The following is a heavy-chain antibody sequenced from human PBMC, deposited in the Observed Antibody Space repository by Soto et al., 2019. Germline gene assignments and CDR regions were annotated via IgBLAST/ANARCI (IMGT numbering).Heavy chain of an antibody. CDR3: ARDGSSSGNYYYGMDV. Sequence: TSETLSLTCTVSCGSIISGDYYWSWIRQPPGKGLEWMVYIYYSGSTYYNPSLKIRVTISVDTSKNQFSLKLSSVTAADTAVYYCARDGSSSGNYYYGMDVWGQGTTVTVSS. D-gene: IGHD6-6*01. CDR2: IYYSGST. V-gene: IGHV4-30-4*01. CDR1: CGSIISGDYY. J-gene: IGHJ6*02.